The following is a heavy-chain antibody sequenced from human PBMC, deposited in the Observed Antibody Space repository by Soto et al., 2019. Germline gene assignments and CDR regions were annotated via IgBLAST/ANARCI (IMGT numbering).Heavy chain of an antibody. CDR3: ARGDWKG. Sequence: PGGSLRLSCAASGFIFGTYSMNWVRQAPGKGLEWISNIDYDSSKVYYADSVKGRFTISRDNAKNSLFLQMNSLRDEDTAVYYCARGDWKGWGQGSLVTVSS. CDR2: IDYDSSKV. D-gene: IGHD1-1*01. CDR1: GFIFGTYS. J-gene: IGHJ4*02. V-gene: IGHV3-48*02.